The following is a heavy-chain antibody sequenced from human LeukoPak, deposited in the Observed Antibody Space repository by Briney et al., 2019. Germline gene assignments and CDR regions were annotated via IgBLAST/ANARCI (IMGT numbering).Heavy chain of an antibody. CDR2: IYTSGST. Sequence: SETLSLTCTVSGGSISSYYWSWIRQPPGKGLEWIGRIYTSGSTNYNPSLKSRVTISVDTSKNQFSLKLSSVTAADTAVYYCARDRGSYGDYVRYYYYMDVWGKGTTVTISS. D-gene: IGHD4-17*01. CDR1: GGSISSYY. V-gene: IGHV4-4*08. J-gene: IGHJ6*03. CDR3: ARDRGSYGDYVRYYYYMDV.